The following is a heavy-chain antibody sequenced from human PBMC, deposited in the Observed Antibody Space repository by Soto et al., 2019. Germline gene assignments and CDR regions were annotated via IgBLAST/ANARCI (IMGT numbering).Heavy chain of an antibody. Sequence: EVQLVESGGGLVQPGGSLRLSCAASGFTFSSYSMNWFRQAPGKGLEWVSYISSSSSTIYYADSVKGRFTISRDNAKNSLYLQMNSLRDEDTAVYYCARDHITGTNYYYYGMDVWGQGTTVTVSS. CDR3: ARDHITGTNYYYYGMDV. J-gene: IGHJ6*02. CDR1: GFTFSSYS. CDR2: ISSSSSTI. D-gene: IGHD1-20*01. V-gene: IGHV3-48*02.